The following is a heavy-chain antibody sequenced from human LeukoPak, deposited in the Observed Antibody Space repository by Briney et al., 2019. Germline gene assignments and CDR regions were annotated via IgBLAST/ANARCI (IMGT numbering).Heavy chain of an antibody. J-gene: IGHJ5*02. CDR3: ARGDGYTTCFDP. CDR2: IYTSGST. CDR1: GGSISSYY. Sequence: PSETLSLTCTVSGGSISSYYWSWLRQPAGKGLEWLGRIYTSGSTNYNPSLKSRVTMSVDMSKNQFSLKLSSVTAADTAVYYCARGDGYTTCFDPWGQGTLVTVSS. V-gene: IGHV4-4*07. D-gene: IGHD5-24*01.